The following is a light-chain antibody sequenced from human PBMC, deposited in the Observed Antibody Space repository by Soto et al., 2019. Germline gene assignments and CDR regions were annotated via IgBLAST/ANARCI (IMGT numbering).Light chain of an antibody. CDR3: CSYAGTYTYV. CDR1: SSNVGRYKY. J-gene: IGLJ1*01. CDR2: DVT. V-gene: IGLV2-11*01. Sequence: QSALNQPRSVSGSPGQSVTISCTGTSSNVGRYKYVSWYQHHPGKAPKLMIYDVTMRPSGVPDRFSGSKSGNTASLTISGLQAEDEADYYCCSYAGTYTYVFGTGTKVTVL.